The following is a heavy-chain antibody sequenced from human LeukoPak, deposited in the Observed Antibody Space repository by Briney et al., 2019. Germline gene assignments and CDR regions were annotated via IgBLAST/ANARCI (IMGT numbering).Heavy chain of an antibody. Sequence: PSETLSLTCTVSGGSISSGSYYWSWIRQPAGKGLEWIGRIDTSGSTNYNPSLKSRVTISVDTFKNQFSLKLSSVTAADTAVYYSARGKWYQPNWFDPWGQGTLVTVSS. V-gene: IGHV4-61*02. CDR1: GGSISSGSYY. D-gene: IGHD2-2*01. CDR3: ARGKWYQPNWFDP. CDR2: IDTSGST. J-gene: IGHJ5*02.